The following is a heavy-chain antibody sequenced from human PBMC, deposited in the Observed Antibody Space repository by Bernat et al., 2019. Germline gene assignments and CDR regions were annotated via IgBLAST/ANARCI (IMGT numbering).Heavy chain of an antibody. J-gene: IGHJ3*02. Sequence: EVQLVESGGGLVQPGGSLRLSCSASGFTFSSYAMHWVRQAPGKGLEYVSAISSNGGSTYYADSVKGRFTISRDNSKNTLYLQMSSLRAEDTAVDYCVRGQLRVKSAFDIWGQGTMVTVSS. CDR1: GFTFSSYA. CDR2: ISSNGGST. CDR3: VRGQLRVKSAFDI. D-gene: IGHD6-6*01. V-gene: IGHV3-64D*06.